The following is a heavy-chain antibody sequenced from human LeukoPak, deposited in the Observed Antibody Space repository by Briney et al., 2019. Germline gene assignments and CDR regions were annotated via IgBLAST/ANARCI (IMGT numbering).Heavy chain of an antibody. Sequence: SETLSLTCPVSGGSISSYFWSWIRQPAGKGLEWIGRIYTSGSTNYNPSLKSRVTMAVDTSKNQLSLKLSSVTAADTAVYYCARALYSSNSRHWYFGLWGRVTLVTVSS. CDR1: GGSISSYF. J-gene: IGHJ2*01. CDR2: IYTSGST. D-gene: IGHD6-13*01. V-gene: IGHV4-4*07. CDR3: ARALYSSNSRHWYFGL.